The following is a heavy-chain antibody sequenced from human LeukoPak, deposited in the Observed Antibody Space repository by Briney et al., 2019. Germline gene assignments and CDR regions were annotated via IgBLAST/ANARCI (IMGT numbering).Heavy chain of an antibody. CDR3: TRDARLDCSTTSCYGAFDI. J-gene: IGHJ3*02. V-gene: IGHV3-20*04. CDR2: INWIGRST. D-gene: IGHD2-2*01. CDR1: GFTFDDYG. Sequence: GGSLGLSCAASGFTFDDYGMSWVRQAPGKGLEWVSGINWIGRSTGYADSVKGRFTISRDNAKNSLYLQMSSLRAEDTAFYYCTRDARLDCSTTSCYGAFDIWGQGTMVTVFS.